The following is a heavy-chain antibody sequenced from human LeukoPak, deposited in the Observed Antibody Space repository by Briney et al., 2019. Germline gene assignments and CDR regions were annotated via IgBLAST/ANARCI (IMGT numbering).Heavy chain of an antibody. CDR2: INPNSGST. V-gene: IGHV1-2*02. D-gene: IGHD2-21*01. CDR3: ARALGGDLVDY. Sequence: ASVTVSCKASGYTFTDYYMYWVRQAPGQGLEWMGWINPNSGSTNYAQEFQGRVTMTRDTSISTAYMELSSLRSDDTAVFFCARALGGDLVDYWGQGTLVTVSS. CDR1: GYTFTDYY. J-gene: IGHJ4*02.